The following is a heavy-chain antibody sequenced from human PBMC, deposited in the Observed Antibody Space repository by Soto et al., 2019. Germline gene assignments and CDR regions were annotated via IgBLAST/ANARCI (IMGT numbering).Heavy chain of an antibody. CDR1: GFTFSDYS. J-gene: IGHJ4*02. CDR2: ISSSGSTI. V-gene: IGHV3-11*01. CDR3: ARANDFWGGYWDY. Sequence: PGGSLRLSCAASGFTFSDYSMSWIRQAPGKGLEWVSYISSSGSTIYYTDSVKGRFTISSDNTKNSLYLQMNSLTAEDTAVYYCARANDFWGGYWDYWGQGTLVTVSS. D-gene: IGHD3-3*01.